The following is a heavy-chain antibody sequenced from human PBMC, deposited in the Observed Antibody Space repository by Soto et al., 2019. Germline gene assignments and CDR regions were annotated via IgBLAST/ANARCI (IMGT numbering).Heavy chain of an antibody. V-gene: IGHV3-49*03. CDR3: TRRYSSGWYWFDH. Sequence: PGGSLRLSCTASGFSFGDSAMSWFRQAPGKGLEWVGFIRSKAYSGTTEYAASVRGRFTISRDDSKSIAYLQMNSLKTEDTAVYYCTRRYSSGWYWFDHWGQGTLVTVSS. J-gene: IGHJ5*02. CDR2: IRSKAYSGTT. D-gene: IGHD6-19*01. CDR1: GFSFGDSA.